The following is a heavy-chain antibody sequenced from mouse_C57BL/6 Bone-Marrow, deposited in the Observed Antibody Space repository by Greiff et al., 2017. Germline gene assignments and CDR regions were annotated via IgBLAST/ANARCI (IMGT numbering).Heavy chain of an antibody. D-gene: IGHD1-1*01. CDR2: ISYDGSN. CDR3: ARFITTMGDY. V-gene: IGHV3-6*01. CDR1: GYSITSGYY. Sequence: EVQLVESGPGLVKPSQSLSLTCSVTGYSITSGYYWTWIRQFPGNKLEWMGYISYDGSNNYNPSLKNRISITRDTSKNQFFLKLNSVTTEDTATYYCARFITTMGDYWGQGTSVTVSS. J-gene: IGHJ4*01.